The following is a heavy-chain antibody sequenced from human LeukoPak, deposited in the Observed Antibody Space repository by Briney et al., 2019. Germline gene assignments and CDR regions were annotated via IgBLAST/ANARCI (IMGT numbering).Heavy chain of an antibody. CDR1: GGTFSSYA. CDR2: IIPILGIA. V-gene: IGHV1-69*04. Sequence: GSSVKVSCKASGGTFSSYAISWVRQAPGQGLEWMGRIIPILGIANYAQKFQGRVTITTDESTSTAYMELSSLRSEDTAVYYCARQTGEEYYYYYMDVWGKGTTVTVSS. J-gene: IGHJ6*03. CDR3: ARQTGEEYYYYYMDV. D-gene: IGHD7-27*01.